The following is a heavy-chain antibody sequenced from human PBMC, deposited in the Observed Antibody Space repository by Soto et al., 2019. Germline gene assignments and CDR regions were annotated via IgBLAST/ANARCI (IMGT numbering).Heavy chain of an antibody. Sequence: QVPLVQSGAEVKKPGASVKVSCKASGYTFTSYGISWVRQAPGQGLEWMGWISAYNGNTNYAQKLQGRVTMTTDTSTSTAYMELSRLRSDDTAVYYCARAPRYDFWSGYYQGGGDYWGQGTLVTVSS. CDR1: GYTFTSYG. J-gene: IGHJ4*02. CDR2: ISAYNGNT. CDR3: ARAPRYDFWSGYYQGGGDY. V-gene: IGHV1-18*01. D-gene: IGHD3-3*01.